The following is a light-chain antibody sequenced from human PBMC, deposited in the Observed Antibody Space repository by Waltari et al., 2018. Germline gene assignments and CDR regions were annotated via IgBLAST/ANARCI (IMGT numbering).Light chain of an antibody. CDR3: QAWDSSTAYV. J-gene: IGLJ1*01. Sequence: SYELTQPPSVSVSPGQTASITCSGDKLGDKYASWYQQKPGQPPVLVIYQDSKRPAGIPERFSGSKAANTATLRISGTQAMDEADYYCQAWDSSTAYVFGTGTKVTVL. CDR2: QDS. V-gene: IGLV3-1*01. CDR1: KLGDKY.